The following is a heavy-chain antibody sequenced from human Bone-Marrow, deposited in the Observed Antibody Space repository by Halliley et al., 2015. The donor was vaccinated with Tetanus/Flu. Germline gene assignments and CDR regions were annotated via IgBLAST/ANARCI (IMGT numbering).Heavy chain of an antibody. V-gene: IGHV3-30-3*01. Sequence: SLRLSCAASGFTLSSLGLHWVRQAPGKGLEWVTFISYDGNTQFYGDSVKGRFTVSRDNARNTVFLQMNSLGPQDTAVYYCARENSGGRFVYWGQGTRVAVSS. CDR3: ARENSGGRFVY. CDR1: GFTLSSLG. CDR2: ISYDGNTQ. J-gene: IGHJ4*02. D-gene: IGHD2-15*01.